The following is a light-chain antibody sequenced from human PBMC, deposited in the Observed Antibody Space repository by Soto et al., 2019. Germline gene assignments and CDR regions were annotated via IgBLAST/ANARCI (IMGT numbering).Light chain of an antibody. Sequence: QSVLTQPPSVSATPGQTITISCSGSSSTIGSNYVSWFQQLPGTAPKLLIYDNDKRPSGIPDRFSGSKSGTSATLDITGLQTGDEADYYCGTWDSGLRRPYVFGTGTKLTVL. CDR1: SSTIGSNY. V-gene: IGLV1-51*01. CDR2: DND. CDR3: GTWDSGLRRPYV. J-gene: IGLJ1*01.